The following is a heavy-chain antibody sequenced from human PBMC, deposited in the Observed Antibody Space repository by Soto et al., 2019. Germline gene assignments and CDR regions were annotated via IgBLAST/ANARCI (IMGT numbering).Heavy chain of an antibody. CDR3: ARHIAVAGANYYYGMDV. CDR1: GFTFSSYW. CDR2: INSDGSST. D-gene: IGHD6-19*01. J-gene: IGHJ6*02. Sequence: PGWSLRLSCAASGFTFSSYWMHWVRQAPGKGLVWVSRINSDGSSTSYADSVKGRFTISRDNAKNTLYLQMNSLRAEDTAVYYCARHIAVAGANYYYGMDVWGQGTTVTVSS. V-gene: IGHV3-74*01.